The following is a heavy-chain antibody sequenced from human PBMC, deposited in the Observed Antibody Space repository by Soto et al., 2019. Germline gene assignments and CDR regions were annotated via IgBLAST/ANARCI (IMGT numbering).Heavy chain of an antibody. CDR1: GFTFDDYA. CDR2: ISWNSGSI. Sequence: PGGSLRLSCAASGFTFDDYAMHWVRQAPGKGLEWVSGISWNSGSIGYADSVKGRFTISRDNAKNSLYLQMNSLRAEDTALYYCAKEGPYSSSWYSYYYGMHVWGPGTTVTVSS. V-gene: IGHV3-9*01. J-gene: IGHJ6*02. CDR3: AKEGPYSSSWYSYYYGMHV. D-gene: IGHD6-13*01.